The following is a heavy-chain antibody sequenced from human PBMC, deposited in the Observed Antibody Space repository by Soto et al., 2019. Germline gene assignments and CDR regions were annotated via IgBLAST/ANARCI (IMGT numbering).Heavy chain of an antibody. CDR2: IIPIFGTA. V-gene: IGHV1-69*01. CDR1: GGTFSSYA. Sequence: QVQLVQSGAEVKKPGSSVKVSCKASGGTFSSYAISWVRQAPGQGLEWMGGIIPIFGTANYAQKFQGRVRITADESTSTAYMELSSLRSEDTAVYYCAREIGHCSGGSCYSLGGYWGQGTLVTVSS. CDR3: AREIGHCSGGSCYSLGGY. J-gene: IGHJ4*02. D-gene: IGHD2-15*01.